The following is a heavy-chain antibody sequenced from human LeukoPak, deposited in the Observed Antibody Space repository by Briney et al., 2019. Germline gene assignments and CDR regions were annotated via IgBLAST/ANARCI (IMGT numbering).Heavy chain of an antibody. CDR2: IISSGAGT. D-gene: IGHD2-15*01. V-gene: IGHV3-23*01. CDR1: GFSFSSYA. J-gene: IGHJ4*02. CDR3: ARETSSVHSNAGPPFDY. Sequence: PGGSLRLSCAASGFSFSSYAMSWVRQAPGKGLEWVSGIISSGAGTNYADSVRGRFTISRDNSKSTLYLQVNSLTADDTAVYYCARETSSVHSNAGPPFDYWGQGTLVTVSS.